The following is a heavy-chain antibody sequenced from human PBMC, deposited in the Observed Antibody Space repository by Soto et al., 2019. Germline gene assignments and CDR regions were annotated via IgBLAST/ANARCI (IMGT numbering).Heavy chain of an antibody. CDR1: XYTFTSYY. V-gene: IGHV1-46*01. J-gene: IGHJ6*02. CDR3: ARGGYCSSTSXQYYYYGMDV. D-gene: IGHD2-2*01. CDR2: INPRGGST. Sequence: ASVKVSCXAXXYTFTSYYMTLXRQDPGQGLEWMGIINPRGGSTSYSQKVXGRVTMTRDTATSTVYMELSSLRSEDTAVYYCARGGYCSSTSXQYYYYGMDVWGQGTTVTVSS.